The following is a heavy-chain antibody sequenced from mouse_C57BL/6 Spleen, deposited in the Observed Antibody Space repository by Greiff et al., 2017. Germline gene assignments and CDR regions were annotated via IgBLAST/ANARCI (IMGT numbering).Heavy chain of an antibody. CDR3: ARRPYYYGSSYDY. CDR1: GYTFTSYW. Sequence: QVQLQQPGAELVKPGASVKMSCKASGYTFTSYWITWVKQRPGQGLEWIGDIYPGSGSTNYNEKFKSKATLTVDKSSSTAYMQLSSLTSEDSAVYYCARRPYYYGSSYDYWGQGTTLTVSS. D-gene: IGHD1-1*01. CDR2: IYPGSGST. V-gene: IGHV1-55*01. J-gene: IGHJ2*01.